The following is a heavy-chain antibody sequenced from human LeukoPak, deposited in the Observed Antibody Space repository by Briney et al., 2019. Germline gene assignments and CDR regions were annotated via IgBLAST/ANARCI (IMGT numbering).Heavy chain of an antibody. V-gene: IGHV4-59*01. Sequence: SETPSLTCTVSGGSISSYYWSWIRQPAGKGLEWIGYIYYSGSTNYNPSLKSRVTISVDTSKNQFSLKLSSVTAADTAVYYCARETPDYDSSGYTIDYWGQGTLVTVSS. D-gene: IGHD3-22*01. CDR3: ARETPDYDSSGYTIDY. J-gene: IGHJ4*02. CDR1: GGSISSYY. CDR2: IYYSGST.